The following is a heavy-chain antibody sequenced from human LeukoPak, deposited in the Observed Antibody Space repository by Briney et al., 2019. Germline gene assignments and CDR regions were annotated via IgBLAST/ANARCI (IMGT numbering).Heavy chain of an antibody. CDR3: ARGRASSAHFDY. CDR1: GYTFTGYY. J-gene: IGHJ4*02. Sequence: RASVKVSCKASGYTFTGYYMHWVRQAPGQGLEWTGWINPNSGGTNYAQKFQGRVTMTRDTSISTAYMELSRLRSDDTAVYYCARGRASSAHFDYWGQGTLVTVSS. CDR2: INPNSGGT. V-gene: IGHV1-2*02.